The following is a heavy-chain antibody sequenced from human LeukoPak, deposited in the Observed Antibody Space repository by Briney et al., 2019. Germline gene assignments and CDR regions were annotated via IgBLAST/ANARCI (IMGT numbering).Heavy chain of an antibody. J-gene: IGHJ1*01. Sequence: SETLSLTCAVYGGSFSGYYWSWIRQPPGKGLEWIGEINHSGSTNYNPSLKSRVTISVDTSKNQFSLKLSSVTAADTAVYYCARRYSGSYYIYFQHWGQGTLVTVSS. D-gene: IGHD1-26*01. V-gene: IGHV4-34*01. CDR2: INHSGST. CDR3: ARRYSGSYYIYFQH. CDR1: GGSFSGYY.